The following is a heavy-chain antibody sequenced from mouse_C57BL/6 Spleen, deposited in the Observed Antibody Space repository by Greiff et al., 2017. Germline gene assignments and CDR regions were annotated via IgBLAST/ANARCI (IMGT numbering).Heavy chain of an antibody. J-gene: IGHJ3*01. CDR3: AIDGRLAY. CDR2: IDPSDSYT. Sequence: QVQLQQPGAELVKPGASVKLSCKASGYTFTSYWMQWVKQRPGQGLEWIGEIDPSDSYTNYNQKFKGKATLTVETSSSTAYMQLSSLTSEDSAVYYCAIDGRLAYWGQGTLVTVSA. V-gene: IGHV1-50*01. D-gene: IGHD2-3*01. CDR1: GYTFTSYW.